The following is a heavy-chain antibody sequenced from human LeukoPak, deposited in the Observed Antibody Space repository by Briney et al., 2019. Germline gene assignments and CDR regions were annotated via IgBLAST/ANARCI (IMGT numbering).Heavy chain of an antibody. V-gene: IGHV3-23*01. CDR2: INGGDYST. CDR1: GFTFSSSA. J-gene: IGHJ4*02. D-gene: IGHD3-10*01. CDR3: ATANPTPRGINFDF. Sequence: PGGSLRLSCAASGFTFSSSAMSWVRQAPGKGLQWLSSINGGDYSTYYADPVKGRFTISRDSSKNLLYLQMNSLTTDDTAIYYCATANPTPRGINFDFWGQGTLVTVSS.